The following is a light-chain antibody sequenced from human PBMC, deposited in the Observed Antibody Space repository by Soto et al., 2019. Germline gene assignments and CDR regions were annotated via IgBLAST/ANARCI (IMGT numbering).Light chain of an antibody. J-gene: IGKJ1*01. CDR2: GAS. Sequence: EIVLTQSPGTLSLSPGERATLSCRASQSVSSSYLAWYQQKPGQAPRLLIYGASSRATGIPDRFSGSGSGTDFTLNSSRLEPEDFAVYYCQHYGSSPRTFGQWTK. V-gene: IGKV3-20*01. CDR3: QHYGSSPRT. CDR1: QSVSSSY.